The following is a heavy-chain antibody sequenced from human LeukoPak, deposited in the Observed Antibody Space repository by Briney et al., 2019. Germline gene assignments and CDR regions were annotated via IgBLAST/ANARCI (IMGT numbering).Heavy chain of an antibody. CDR3: ARGFSYYGSGSRSRDP. CDR2: INHSGST. J-gene: IGHJ5*02. V-gene: IGHV4-34*01. Sequence: PSETLSLTCAVYGGSFSDYYWSRIRQPPGKGREWIGEINHSGSTNYNPSLKSRVTISVDTSKNQFSLKLSSVTAADTAVYYWARGFSYYGSGSRSRDPWGQGTLVTVSS. D-gene: IGHD3-10*01. CDR1: GGSFSDYY.